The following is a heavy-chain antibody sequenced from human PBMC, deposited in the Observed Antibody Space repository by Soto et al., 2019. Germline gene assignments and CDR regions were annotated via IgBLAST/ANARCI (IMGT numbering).Heavy chain of an antibody. CDR2: IYYSGST. CDR3: ARESGDYSGYYYGMDV. D-gene: IGHD4-17*01. Sequence: SETLSLTCTVSGGSISSGDYYWSWIRQPPGKGLEWIGYIYYSGSTYYNPSLKSRVTISVDTSKNQFSLKLSSVTAADTAVYYCARESGDYSGYYYGMDVWGQGTTVTVSS. V-gene: IGHV4-30-4*01. J-gene: IGHJ6*02. CDR1: GGSISSGDYY.